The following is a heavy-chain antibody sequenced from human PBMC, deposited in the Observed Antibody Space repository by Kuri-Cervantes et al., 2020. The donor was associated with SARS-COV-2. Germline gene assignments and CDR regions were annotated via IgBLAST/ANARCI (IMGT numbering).Heavy chain of an antibody. J-gene: IGHJ6*03. V-gene: IGHV3-7*04. Sequence: GGSLRLSCAASGFTFSSYRMSWVRQAPGKGLEWVANIKQDGSEKYYVDSVKGRFTISRDNAKNSLYLQMNSLRAEDTAVYYCAGDHYYYYYMDVWGKGTTVTDSS. CDR2: IKQDGSEK. CDR3: AGDHYYYYYMDV. CDR1: GFTFSSYR.